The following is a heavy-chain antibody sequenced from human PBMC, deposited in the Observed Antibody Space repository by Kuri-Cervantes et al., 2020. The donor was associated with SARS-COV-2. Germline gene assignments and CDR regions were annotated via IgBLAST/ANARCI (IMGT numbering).Heavy chain of an antibody. Sequence: SETLSLTCTVSGGSISSHFWTWIRQSPGKRLEWIGDVSYSGGTSYNPSLKSRITISVDTSKNQFSLKLSSVTAADTAVYYCARQMMSSITIFGVVITRNWFDPWGQGTLVTVSS. J-gene: IGHJ5*02. CDR2: VSYSGGT. D-gene: IGHD3-3*01. CDR3: ARQMMSSITIFGVVITRNWFDP. CDR1: GGSISSHF. V-gene: IGHV4-59*08.